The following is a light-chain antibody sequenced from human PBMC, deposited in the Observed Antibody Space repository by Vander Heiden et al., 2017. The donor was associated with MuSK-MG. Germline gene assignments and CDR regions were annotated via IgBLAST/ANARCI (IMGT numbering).Light chain of an antibody. CDR2: DAG. V-gene: IGKV3-11*01. Sequence: EVLFTQSPATLHLSPAERATLSCSDRQSVRKVLEWGQQKPGQAHRLIIYDAGNRDKGIADRFSGSGWGKDFSLTSSSRENEVSAVYYGLYRNYHRTFGGGTKVEIK. J-gene: IGKJ4*01. CDR3: LYRNYHRT. CDR1: QSVRKV.